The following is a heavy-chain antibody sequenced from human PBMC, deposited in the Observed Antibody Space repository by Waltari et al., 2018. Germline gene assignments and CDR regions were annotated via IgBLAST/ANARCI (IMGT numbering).Heavy chain of an antibody. CDR1: GFTFDDYA. J-gene: IGHJ4*02. Sequence: EVQLVESGGGLVQPGRSLRLSCAASGFTFDDYAMPWVRQAPGKGLEWVSDISWNSGSIGYADSVKGRFTISRDNAKNSLYLQMNSLRAEDTALYYCAKDQSGYSSSFDYWGQGTLVTVSS. V-gene: IGHV3-9*01. CDR3: AKDQSGYSSSFDY. D-gene: IGHD6-13*01. CDR2: ISWNSGSI.